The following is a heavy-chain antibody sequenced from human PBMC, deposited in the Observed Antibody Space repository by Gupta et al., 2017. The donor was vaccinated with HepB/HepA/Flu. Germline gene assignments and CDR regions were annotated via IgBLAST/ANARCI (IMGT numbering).Heavy chain of an antibody. CDR2: ISAYNGNT. Sequence: QVQLVQSGAEVKKPGASVKVSCKASGYTFTSYGISWVRQAPGQGLEWMGWISAYNGNTNYAQKLQGRVTMTTDTSTSTAYMELRSLRSDDTAVYYCARAPSNYDFWSGYTYYYMDVWGKGTTVTVSS. CDR3: ARAPSNYDFWSGYTYYYMDV. CDR1: GYTFTSYG. V-gene: IGHV1-18*01. J-gene: IGHJ6*03. D-gene: IGHD3-3*01.